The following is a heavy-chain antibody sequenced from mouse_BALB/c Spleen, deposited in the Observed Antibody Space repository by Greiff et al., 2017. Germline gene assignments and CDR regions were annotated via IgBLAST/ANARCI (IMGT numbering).Heavy chain of an antibody. CDR3: TRGGRYYGNYFDY. Sequence: EVKVVESGGGLVKPGGSLKLSCAASGFTFSSYTMSWVRQTPEKRLEWVATISSGGSYTYYPDSVKGRFTISRDNAKNTLYLQMSSPKSEDTAMYSCTRGGRYYGNYFDYWGQGTTLTVSS. V-gene: IGHV5-6-4*01. J-gene: IGHJ2*01. CDR1: GFTFSSYT. CDR2: ISSGGSYT. D-gene: IGHD2-1*01.